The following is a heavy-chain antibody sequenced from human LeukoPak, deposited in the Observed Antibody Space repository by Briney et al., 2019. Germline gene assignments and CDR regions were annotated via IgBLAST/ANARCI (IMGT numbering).Heavy chain of an antibody. D-gene: IGHD3-10*01. J-gene: IGHJ4*02. CDR1: GYTFTGYY. Sequence: ASVKVSCKASGYTFTGYYMHWVRQAPGQGLEWMGWINPNSGGTNYAQKFQGRVTMTRDTSISTAYMELSRLRSDDMAVYYCASGSSAALHDYYGSGSYYNLGYWGQGTLVTVSS. CDR2: INPNSGGT. CDR3: ASGSSAALHDYYGSGSYYNLGY. V-gene: IGHV1-2*02.